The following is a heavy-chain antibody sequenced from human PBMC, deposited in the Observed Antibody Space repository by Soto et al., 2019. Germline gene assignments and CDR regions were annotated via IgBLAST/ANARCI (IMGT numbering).Heavy chain of an antibody. V-gene: IGHV3-23*01. J-gene: IGHJ4*02. Sequence: HPGGSLRLSCVAAGFTFSTYAMSWVRQAPGEGLEWVSTLSGSASSAYYADSVKGRFTISRDVSKNTLYLQMNRLRGEDRAVYYCAKGLFSTGGFFDYWGQGTLVTVSS. CDR2: LSGSASSA. D-gene: IGHD6-25*01. CDR1: GFTFSTYA. CDR3: AKGLFSTGGFFDY.